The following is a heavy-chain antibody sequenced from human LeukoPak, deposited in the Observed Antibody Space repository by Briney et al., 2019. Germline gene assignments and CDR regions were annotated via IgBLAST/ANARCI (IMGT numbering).Heavy chain of an antibody. D-gene: IGHD3-22*01. CDR2: IFDVGST. J-gene: IGHJ3*01. Sequence: PSETLSLTCTVSGDSIGSHYWSWIRQPPGKGLEWIGYIFDVGSTNYNPSLKRRGTISVDTSKKQLSLKLNSVTDADTAVYYCARDYYDSRGEAFDLWGQGTMVTVSS. V-gene: IGHV4-59*11. CDR1: GDSIGSHY. CDR3: ARDYYDSRGEAFDL.